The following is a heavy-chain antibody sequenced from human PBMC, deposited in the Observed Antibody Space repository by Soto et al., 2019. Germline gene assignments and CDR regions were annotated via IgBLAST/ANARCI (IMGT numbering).Heavy chain of an antibody. CDR1: GGSISSYY. Sequence: QVQLQESGPGLVKPSETLSLTCTVSGGSISSYYWSWIRQPPGKGLEWIGYIYYSGSTNYNPSLKSRVTISLDTSKNQFALKLSSVTDADTAVYYCARTRGSSSWDLDYWGQGTLVTVSS. CDR3: ARTRGSSSWDLDY. J-gene: IGHJ4*02. CDR2: IYYSGST. V-gene: IGHV4-59*01. D-gene: IGHD6-13*01.